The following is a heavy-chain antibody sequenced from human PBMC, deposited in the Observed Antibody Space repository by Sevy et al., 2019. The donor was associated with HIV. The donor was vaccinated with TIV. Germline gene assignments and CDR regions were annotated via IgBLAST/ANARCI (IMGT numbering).Heavy chain of an antibody. J-gene: IGHJ4*02. Sequence: GGSLRLSCAASGFTFSSYAMHWVRQAPGKGLEWVAVISYDGSNKYYADSVKGRFTISRDNSKNTLYLQMNSLRAEDTAVYYCVRDVLFDTVPFDYWGQGTLVTVSS. CDR1: GFTFSSYA. V-gene: IGHV3-30-3*01. D-gene: IGHD4-17*01. CDR2: ISYDGSNK. CDR3: VRDVLFDTVPFDY.